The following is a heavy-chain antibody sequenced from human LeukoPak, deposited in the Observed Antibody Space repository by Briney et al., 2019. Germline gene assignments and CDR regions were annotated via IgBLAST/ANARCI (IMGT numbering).Heavy chain of an antibody. V-gene: IGHV3-21*01. CDR1: GFTFSSYS. J-gene: IGHJ3*02. D-gene: IGHD6-13*01. CDR3: AKNLYMPAPDTGPTYDGFDI. CDR2: ISNTGSHI. Sequence: GGSLRLSCAASGFTFSSYSMNWVRQAPGKGLEWVSSISNTGSHIFYADSVEGRFTISRDNAQNSLYLQMSSLRAEDTAVYFCAKNLYMPAPDTGPTYDGFDIWGQGTMVTVSS.